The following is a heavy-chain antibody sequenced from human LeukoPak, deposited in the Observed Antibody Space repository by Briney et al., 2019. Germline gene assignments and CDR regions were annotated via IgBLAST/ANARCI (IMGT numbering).Heavy chain of an antibody. CDR3: ARTPWLRSPGGAFDI. Sequence: SSETLSLTCTVSGGSISSYYWSWIRQPAGKGLEWIGRIYTSGSTNYNPSLKSRVTMSVDTSKNQFSLKLSSVTAADTAVYYCARTPWLRSPGGAFDIWGQGTMVTVSS. J-gene: IGHJ3*02. CDR1: GGSISSYY. D-gene: IGHD5-12*01. V-gene: IGHV4-4*07. CDR2: IYTSGST.